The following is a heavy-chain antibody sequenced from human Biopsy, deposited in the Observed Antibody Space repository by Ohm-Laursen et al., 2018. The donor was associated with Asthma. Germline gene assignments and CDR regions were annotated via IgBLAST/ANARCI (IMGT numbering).Heavy chain of an antibody. J-gene: IGHJ5*02. D-gene: IGHD3-3*01. CDR1: GGSISSSSYY. CDR2: IYYSGST. CDR3: ARFTASITIFGVVNNWFDP. Sequence: SDTLSLTCPVSGGSISSSSYYWGWIRQPPGKGLEWIGSIYYSGSTYYNPSLKSRVTTSVDTSKNQFSLKLSSVTAADTAVYYCARFTASITIFGVVNNWFDPWGQGTLVTVSS. V-gene: IGHV4-39*01.